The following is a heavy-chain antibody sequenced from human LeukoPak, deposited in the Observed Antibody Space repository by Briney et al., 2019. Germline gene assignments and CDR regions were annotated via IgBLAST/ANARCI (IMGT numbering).Heavy chain of an antibody. Sequence: PSETLSLTCSVSGVSVSSSSYYWGWLRQPPGKGLEWIGSIYYRGSTYYNPSLKSRVTISVDTSKNQFSLKLSSVTAADTAVYYCARVKAVGGSYHADAFDIWGQGTMVTVSS. D-gene: IGHD1-26*01. CDR1: GVSVSSSSYY. J-gene: IGHJ3*02. V-gene: IGHV4-39*07. CDR2: IYYRGST. CDR3: ARVKAVGGSYHADAFDI.